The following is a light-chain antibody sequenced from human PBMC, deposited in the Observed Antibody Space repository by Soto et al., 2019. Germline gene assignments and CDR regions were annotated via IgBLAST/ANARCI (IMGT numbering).Light chain of an antibody. CDR1: SSDVGTYNT. CDR3: CPYVISSTSPYV. V-gene: IGLV2-23*02. Sequence: QSALTQPASVSGSPGQSITISCTGTSSDVGTYNTVSWYQQRPGKAPQLVIYEVSKRPSVISSRFSGSRSGNTASLTISGLQAEDEADYYCCPYVISSTSPYVFGTGTKVTVL. CDR2: EVS. J-gene: IGLJ1*01.